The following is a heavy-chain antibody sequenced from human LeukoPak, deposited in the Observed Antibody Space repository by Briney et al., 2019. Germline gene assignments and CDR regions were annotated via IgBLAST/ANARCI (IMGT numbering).Heavy chain of an antibody. D-gene: IGHD3-10*01. CDR3: ARLYYYNSGRSYPSIYFDS. V-gene: IGHV3-7*01. CDR1: GFSFSTKW. Sequence: GGSLRLSCAASGFSFSTKWMSWVRQAPGKGLEWVANIQQEGSEKFYVDSVKGRFTISRDNAKNSLYLQINSLGAEDTPIYYCARLYYYNSGRSYPSIYFDSWGQGTLVIVSS. CDR2: IQQEGSEK. J-gene: IGHJ4*02.